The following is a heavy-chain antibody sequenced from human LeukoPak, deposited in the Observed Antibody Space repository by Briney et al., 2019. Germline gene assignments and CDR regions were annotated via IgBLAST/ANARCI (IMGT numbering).Heavy chain of an antibody. Sequence: SETLSLTCTVSGRSITNYYWTWLRQPPGKGLEWIGYIHYSGSTNYNPSLKSRLTISVDPSKNQFSLRLNSVTAADTAVYYCARGGEKSLAEYFHRWGQGTLVCVSS. D-gene: IGHD2-21*01. V-gene: IGHV4-59*01. CDR2: IHYSGST. CDR3: ARGGEKSLAEYFHR. CDR1: GRSITNYY. J-gene: IGHJ1*01.